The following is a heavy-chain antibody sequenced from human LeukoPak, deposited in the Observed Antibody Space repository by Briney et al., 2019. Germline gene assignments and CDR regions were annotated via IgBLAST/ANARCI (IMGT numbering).Heavy chain of an antibody. J-gene: IGHJ6*02. D-gene: IGHD3-3*01. CDR2: INPNSGGT. Sequence: ASVKVSCKASGYTFTGYYMHWVRQAPGQGLAWMGWINPNSGGTNYAQKFQGRVTMTRDTSISTAYMELSRLRSDDTAVYYCARVSIFGVVTDYGMDVWGQGTTVTVSS. CDR1: GYTFTGYY. V-gene: IGHV1-2*02. CDR3: ARVSIFGVVTDYGMDV.